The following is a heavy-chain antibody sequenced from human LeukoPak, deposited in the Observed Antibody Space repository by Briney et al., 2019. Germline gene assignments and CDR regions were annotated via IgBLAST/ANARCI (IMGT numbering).Heavy chain of an antibody. CDR2: IYPGDSDT. V-gene: IGHV5-51*01. CDR3: ARLGSDYYDSSGCYYELGY. J-gene: IGHJ4*02. D-gene: IGHD3-22*01. Sequence: GESLKISCKGSGYSFTSYWIGWVRQMPGKGLEWMGIIYPGDSDTRYSPSFQGQVTISADKSISTAYLQWSSLKASDTAMYYCARLGSDYYDSSGCYYELGYWGQGTLVTVSS. CDR1: GYSFTSYW.